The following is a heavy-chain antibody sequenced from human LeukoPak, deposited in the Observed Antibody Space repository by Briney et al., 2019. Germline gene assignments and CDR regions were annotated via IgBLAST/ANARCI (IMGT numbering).Heavy chain of an antibody. V-gene: IGHV3-66*03. CDR2: IYTSGIT. D-gene: IGHD2-2*01. J-gene: IGHJ6*03. CDR1: GFTISDNY. CDR3: ARDWPHCSSTSCYFYMDV. Sequence: QPGGSLRLSCEASGFTISDNYVTWVRQAPGKGLEWVSVIYTSGITYFADSVKGRFSISRDNSKNTVYLQVNSLRGEDSAVYYCARDWPHCSSTSCYFYMDVWGRGTTVTVSS.